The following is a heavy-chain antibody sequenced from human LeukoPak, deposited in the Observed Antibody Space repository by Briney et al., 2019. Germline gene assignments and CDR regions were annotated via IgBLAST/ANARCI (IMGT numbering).Heavy chain of an antibody. V-gene: IGHV3-64*02. CDR1: GFTFRRYA. CDR2: VSSDGDST. CDR3: TRNCYDNMGPFAAFDI. D-gene: IGHD2-2*01. Sequence: GGSLRLSCALSGFTFRRYAMYWVRQAPGKGLEFVSAVSSDGDSTYYADSVKGRFTISGDNSKNTLFLQMGSLRPEDMAVYFCTRNCYDNMGPFAAFDIWGQGTMVTVAS. J-gene: IGHJ3*02.